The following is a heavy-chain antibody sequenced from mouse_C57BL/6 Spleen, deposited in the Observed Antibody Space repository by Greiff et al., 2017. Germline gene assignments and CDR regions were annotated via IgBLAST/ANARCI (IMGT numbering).Heavy chain of an antibody. Sequence: VQLQQPGAELVRPGTSVKLSCTASGYNFTSYWMHWVKQRPGQGLEWIGVIDPSDSYTNYNPKFKGKATLTVDTSSSTAYMQLSSLTSEDSAVYYCASPIYYYGSSPGYWGQGTTLTVST. J-gene: IGHJ2*01. CDR1: GYNFTSYW. CDR2: IDPSDSYT. CDR3: ASPIYYYGSSPGY. D-gene: IGHD1-1*01. V-gene: IGHV1-59*01.